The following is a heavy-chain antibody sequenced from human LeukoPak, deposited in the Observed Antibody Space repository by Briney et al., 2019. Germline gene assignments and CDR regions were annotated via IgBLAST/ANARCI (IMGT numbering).Heavy chain of an antibody. CDR2: ISWNSCSI. CDR3: AKDIGSGYCSGGSCYSRTNFAEYFQH. J-gene: IGHJ1*01. D-gene: IGHD2-15*01. Sequence: PGRSLRLSCAASGFTFDDYAMHWVRQAPGKGLEWVSGISWNSCSIGYADSVKGRFTISRDNAKNSLYLQMDSLRAEDTALYYCAKDIGSGYCSGGSCYSRTNFAEYFQHWGQGTLVTVSS. CDR1: GFTFDDYA. V-gene: IGHV3-9*01.